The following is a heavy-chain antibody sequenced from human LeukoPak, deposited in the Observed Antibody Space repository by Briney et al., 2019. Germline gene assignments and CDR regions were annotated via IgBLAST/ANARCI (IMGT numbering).Heavy chain of an antibody. CDR1: GFAFSNAW. CDR3: TTYTRSSTRRTS. V-gene: IGHV3-15*01. CDR2: IKSKTDGGTT. D-gene: IGHD2-2*01. Sequence: GGSLRLSCAASGFAFSNAWMSWVRQAPGKGLEWVGRIKSKTDGGTTDYAAPVKGRFTISRDDSKNTLYLQMNSLKTEDTAVYYCTTYTRSSTRRTSWGQGTLVTVSS. J-gene: IGHJ5*02.